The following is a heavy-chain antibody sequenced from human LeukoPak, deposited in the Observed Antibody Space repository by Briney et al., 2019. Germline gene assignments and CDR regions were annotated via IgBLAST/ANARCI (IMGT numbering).Heavy chain of an antibody. CDR2: IYYSGST. Sequence: SETLSLTCTVSGGSTSNKYWSWIRHPPGKGLEWIGYIYYSGSTNYNPSLKSRVTILVDTSKNQFSLKLSSVTAADTAVYYCARVSDMSYFDYWGQGTLVTVSS. J-gene: IGHJ4*02. V-gene: IGHV4-59*01. CDR3: ARVSDMSYFDY. CDR1: GGSTSNKY. D-gene: IGHD2-15*01.